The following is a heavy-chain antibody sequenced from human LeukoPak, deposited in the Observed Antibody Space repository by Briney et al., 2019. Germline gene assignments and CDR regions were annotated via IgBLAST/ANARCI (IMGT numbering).Heavy chain of an antibody. J-gene: IGHJ6*02. Sequence: GGSLRLSCAASGFTFSSYAMHWVRQAPGKGLEWVAVISYDGSNKYYADSVKGRFTISRDNSENTLYLQMNSLRAEDTAVYYCARESLDFWSGYELTPFVVWGQGTTVTVSS. V-gene: IGHV3-30-3*01. CDR2: ISYDGSNK. CDR3: ARESLDFWSGYELTPFVV. CDR1: GFTFSSYA. D-gene: IGHD3-3*01.